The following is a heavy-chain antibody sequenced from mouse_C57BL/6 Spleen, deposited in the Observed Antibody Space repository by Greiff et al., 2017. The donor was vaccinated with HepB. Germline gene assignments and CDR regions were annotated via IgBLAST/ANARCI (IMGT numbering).Heavy chain of an antibody. V-gene: IGHV1-26*01. CDR3: ARAPIYYDYDGAFDY. CDR2: INPNNGGT. CDR1: GYTFTDYY. J-gene: IGHJ2*01. Sequence: EVQLQQSGPELVKPGASVKISCKASGYTFTDYYMNWVKQSHGKSLEWIGDINPNNGGTSYNQKFKGKATLTVDKSSSTAYMELRSLTSEDSAVYYCARAPIYYDYDGAFDYWGQGTTLTVSS. D-gene: IGHD2-4*01.